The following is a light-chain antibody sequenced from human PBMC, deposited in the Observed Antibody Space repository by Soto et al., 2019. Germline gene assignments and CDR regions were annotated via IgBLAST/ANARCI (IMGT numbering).Light chain of an antibody. J-gene: IGLJ1*01. Sequence: QSVLTQPPSVSGAPGQRVAISFTGGASNLGAGYDVHWYQQLPGTAPQVRIYSNDNRPSGVPDRFSGSKSVTSASLPITGLQAEDEADYYCQSFDTGLGSYVFGAGTKVTVL. V-gene: IGLV1-40*01. CDR2: SND. CDR3: QSFDTGLGSYV. CDR1: ASNLGAGYD.